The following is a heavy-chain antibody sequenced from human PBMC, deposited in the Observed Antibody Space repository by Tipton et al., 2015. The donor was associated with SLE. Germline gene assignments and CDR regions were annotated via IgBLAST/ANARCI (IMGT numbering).Heavy chain of an antibody. V-gene: IGHV4-39*02. CDR1: GVSISTSRYY. J-gene: IGHJ4*02. Sequence: TLSLTCSVSGVSISTSRYYWGWIRQSPGQGLEWVGSLYAGGGTYFHPSLKSRASISADASKNHFSLHLSSVTPADTAVYYCARLLRDGYNVVFDYWGQGALVTVSS. CDR2: LYAGGGT. CDR3: ARLLRDGYNVVFDY. D-gene: IGHD5-24*01.